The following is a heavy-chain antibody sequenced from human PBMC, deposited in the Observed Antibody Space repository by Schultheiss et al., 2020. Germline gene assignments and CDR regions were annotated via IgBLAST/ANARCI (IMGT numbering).Heavy chain of an antibody. J-gene: IGHJ4*02. CDR2: TYYRSKWYN. Sequence: LRLSCAISGDSVSSNSAAWNWIRQSPSRGLEWLGRTYYRSKWYNDYAVSVKSRITINPDTSKNQFSLQLNSVTPEDTAVYYCARNFVVVTASQNFDYWGQGTLVTVSS. CDR1: GDSVSSNSAA. D-gene: IGHD2-21*02. CDR3: ARNFVVVTASQNFDY. V-gene: IGHV6-1*01.